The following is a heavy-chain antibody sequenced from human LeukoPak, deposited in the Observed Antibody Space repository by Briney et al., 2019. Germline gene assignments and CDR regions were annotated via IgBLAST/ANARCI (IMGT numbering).Heavy chain of an antibody. CDR2: ISSSSSYI. CDR3: ARDYSSGWYGLGAFDI. J-gene: IGHJ3*02. CDR1: GFTFSSYS. D-gene: IGHD6-19*01. Sequence: KPGGSLRLSCAASGFTFSSYSMNWVRQAPGKGLEWVSSISSSSSYIYYADSVKGRFTISRDNAKNSLYLQMNSLRAEDTAVYYCARDYSSGWYGLGAFDIWGQGTMVTASS. V-gene: IGHV3-21*01.